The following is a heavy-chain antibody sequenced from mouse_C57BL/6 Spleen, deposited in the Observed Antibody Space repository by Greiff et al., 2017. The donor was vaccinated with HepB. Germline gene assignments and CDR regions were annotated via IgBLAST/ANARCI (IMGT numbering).Heavy chain of an antibody. CDR2: INPYNGGT. D-gene: IGHD4-1*01. V-gene: IGHV1-19*01. J-gene: IGHJ2*01. CDR3: APRANWDY. CDR1: GYTFTDYY. Sequence: EVQRVESGPVLVKPGASVKMSCKASGYTFTDYYMNWVKQSHGKSLEWIGVINPYNGGTSYNQKFKGKATLTVDKSSSTAYMELNSLTSEDSAVYYCAPRANWDYWGQGTTLTVSS.